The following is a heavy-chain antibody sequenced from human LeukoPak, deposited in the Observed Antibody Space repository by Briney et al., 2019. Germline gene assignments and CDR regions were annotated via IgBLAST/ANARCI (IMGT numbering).Heavy chain of an antibody. Sequence: SETLSLTCTVSGGSISSYYWSWIRQPPGKGLKWIGLTYTTGNANYNPSLKSRVTMSIDTSKKQFSLNLSSVTAADTAVYYCARGKYYYDSNSSYRYFDPWGQGTLVTVSS. D-gene: IGHD3-22*01. CDR1: GGSISSYY. V-gene: IGHV4-4*07. J-gene: IGHJ5*02. CDR2: TYTTGNA. CDR3: ARGKYYYDSNSSYRYFDP.